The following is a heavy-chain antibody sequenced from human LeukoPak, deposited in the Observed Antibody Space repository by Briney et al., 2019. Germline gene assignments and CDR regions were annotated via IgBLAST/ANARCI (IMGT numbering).Heavy chain of an antibody. J-gene: IGHJ6*04. V-gene: IGHV4-59*12. Sequence: PSETLSLTCTVSGGSITNYYWTWIRQPPGKGLEWIGYIHYSGSTNYNPSLKSRVTISVDTSKNQFSLKLSSVTAADTAVYYCARRQLFGVVILHMDVWGKGTTVTVSS. CDR3: ARRQLFGVVILHMDV. CDR1: GGSITNYY. D-gene: IGHD3-3*01. CDR2: IHYSGST.